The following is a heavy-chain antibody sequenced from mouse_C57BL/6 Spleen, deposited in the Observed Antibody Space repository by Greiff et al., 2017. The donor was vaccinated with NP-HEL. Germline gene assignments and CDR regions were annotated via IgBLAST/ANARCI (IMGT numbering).Heavy chain of an antibody. CDR1: GFSLTSYG. Sequence: VKLMESGPGLVQPSQSLSITCTVSGFSLTSYGVHWVRQSPGKGLEWLGVIWSGGSTDYNAAFISRLSIGKDNSKSQVFFKMNRLQADDTAIYYCARNGGGDYFDYWGQGTTLTVSS. CDR2: IWSGGST. J-gene: IGHJ2*01. CDR3: ARNGGGDYFDY. V-gene: IGHV2-2*01.